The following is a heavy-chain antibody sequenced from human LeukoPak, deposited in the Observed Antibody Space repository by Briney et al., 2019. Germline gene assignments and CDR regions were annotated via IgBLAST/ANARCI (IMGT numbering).Heavy chain of an antibody. CDR1: GFTFSSYA. CDR3: ARDFYMVRGVIGPD. D-gene: IGHD3-10*01. V-gene: IGHV3-30-3*01. CDR2: ISYDGSNK. J-gene: IGHJ4*02. Sequence: GGSLRLSCAASGFTFSSYAMHWVRQAPGKGLEWVAVISYDGSNKYYADSVKGRFTISRDNSKNTLYLQMNSLRAEDTAVYYCARDFYMVRGVIGPDWGQGTPVTVSS.